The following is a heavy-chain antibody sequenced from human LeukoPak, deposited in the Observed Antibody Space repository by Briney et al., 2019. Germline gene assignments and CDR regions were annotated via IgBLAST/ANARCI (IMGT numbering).Heavy chain of an antibody. CDR2: MKQDGSEK. V-gene: IGHV3-7*03. D-gene: IGHD4-17*01. CDR1: GFTFSSYW. CDR3: ARGPIYDYGDYDGDY. J-gene: IGHJ4*02. Sequence: PGGSLRLSCAASGFTFSSYWMSWVRQAPGKGLEWVANMKQDGSEKYYVDSVKGRFTISRDNAKNSLYLQMNSLRAEDTAVYYCARGPIYDYGDYDGDYWGQGTLVTVSS.